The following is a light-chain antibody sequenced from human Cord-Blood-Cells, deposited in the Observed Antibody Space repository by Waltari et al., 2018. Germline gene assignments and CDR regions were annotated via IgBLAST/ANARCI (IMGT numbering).Light chain of an antibody. J-gene: IGKJ2*01. CDR1: QSISSY. V-gene: IGKV1-39*01. CDR2: AAS. CDR3: QQSYSTPYT. Sequence: IQMTQYPSSLSASAADRVTITCRASQSISSYLNWYQQKPGKAPKLLIYAASSLQSGVPSRFSGSGSGTDFTLTISSLQPEDFATYYCQQSYSTPYTFGQGTKLEIK.